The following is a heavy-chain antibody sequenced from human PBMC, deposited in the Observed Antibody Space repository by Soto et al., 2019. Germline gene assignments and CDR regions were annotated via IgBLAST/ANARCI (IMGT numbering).Heavy chain of an antibody. J-gene: IGHJ4*02. Sequence: EVQLLESGGGLVQPGGSLRLSCAASGFTFSTYAMSWVRQAPGKGLEWVSTITDSGASTYYADAVKGRFTLSRDNSKNTLSLQMNNLRAEDTALYYCTTRRPYSIARAFDYWGQGTLVTVSS. CDR3: TTRRPYSIARAFDY. CDR2: ITDSGAST. V-gene: IGHV3-23*01. CDR1: GFTFSTYA. D-gene: IGHD3-3*02.